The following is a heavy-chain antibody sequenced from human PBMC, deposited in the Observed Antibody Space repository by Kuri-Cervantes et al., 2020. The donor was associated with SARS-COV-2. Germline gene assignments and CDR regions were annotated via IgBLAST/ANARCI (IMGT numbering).Heavy chain of an antibody. D-gene: IGHD2-2*02. CDR2: ISWNSGSM. V-gene: IGHV3-9*01. CDR1: GFTFDDYA. CDR3: ASGGDCSSTSCYRAEVN. J-gene: IGHJ4*02. Sequence: SLKISCAASGFTFDDYAMHWVRQAPGKGLEWVSGISWNSGSMGYADSVKGRSTISRDNAKNSLYLQMNSLRAEDTAVYYCASGGDCSSTSCYRAEVNWGQGTLVTVSS.